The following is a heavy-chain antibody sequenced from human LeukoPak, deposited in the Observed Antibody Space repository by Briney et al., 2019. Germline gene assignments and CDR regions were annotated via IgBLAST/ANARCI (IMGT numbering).Heavy chain of an antibody. D-gene: IGHD3-10*01. J-gene: IGHJ4*02. CDR2: IFYSGST. CDR3: ARQGVIISYFDY. V-gene: IGHV4-39*01. Sequence: PSETLSLTCTVSGGSISSSTYLWGWIRQPPGERLEWIGSIFYSGSTYYSPSLKRRVTVSVDTSNNQFSLRLSSVTAADTAVYFCARQGVIISYFDYWGQGALVTVSS. CDR1: GGSISSSTYL.